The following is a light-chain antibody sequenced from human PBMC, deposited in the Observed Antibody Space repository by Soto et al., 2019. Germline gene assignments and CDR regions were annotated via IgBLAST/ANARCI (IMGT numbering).Light chain of an antibody. Sequence: EIVLTQSPGTLSLSPGERATLSCRASQSVRTTYLAWYQQKPGQAPRLLIYGASSRATGIPDRFSGSGSGTDFTLTISRLEPADFAVYYCQQYGSSPWTFGQGTKVDIK. J-gene: IGKJ1*01. CDR1: QSVRTTY. CDR2: GAS. CDR3: QQYGSSPWT. V-gene: IGKV3-20*01.